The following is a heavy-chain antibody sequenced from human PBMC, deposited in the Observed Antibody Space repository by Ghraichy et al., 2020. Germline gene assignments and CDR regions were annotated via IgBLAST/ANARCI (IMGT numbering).Heavy chain of an antibody. CDR3: ARIRVSGSYLDAFDI. CDR2: IDWDDDK. CDR1: GFSLSTSGMC. J-gene: IGHJ3*02. V-gene: IGHV2-70*01. Sequence: SGPTLVKPTQTLTLTCTFSGFSLSTSGMCVSWIRQPPGKALEWLALIDWDDDKYYSTSLKTRLTISKDTSKNQVVLTMTNMDPVDTATYYCARIRVSGSYLDAFDIWGQGTMVTVSS. D-gene: IGHD1-26*01.